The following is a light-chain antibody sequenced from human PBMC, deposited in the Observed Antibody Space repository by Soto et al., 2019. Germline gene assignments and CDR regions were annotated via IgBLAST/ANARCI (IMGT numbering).Light chain of an antibody. CDR1: QGISSY. J-gene: IGKJ4*01. Sequence: DIQLTQSPSFLSASVGDRVTITCRASQGISSYLAWYQQKPGKAPKLLIYAASTLQSGVPSRFSGSGSGTEFTLTISSLQPEDFATYYCQQLNSYPPQTTFGGGTKVEIK. CDR2: AAS. CDR3: QQLNSYPPQTT. V-gene: IGKV1-9*01.